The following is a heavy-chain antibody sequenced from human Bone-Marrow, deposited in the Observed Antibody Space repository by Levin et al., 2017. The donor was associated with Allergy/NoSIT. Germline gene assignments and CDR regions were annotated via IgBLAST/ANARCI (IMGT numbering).Heavy chain of an antibody. CDR3: TSRGSSSWYGYFDY. CDR2: IHSSGTT. V-gene: IGHV4-39*07. CDR1: GGSISSTSYH. Sequence: SQTLSLTCTVSGGSISSTSYHWGWIRQPPGKGLEWIGSIHSSGTTFYNPSLKSRVTTLIDTSKNQFSLKLSSVTAADTAVYYCTSRGSSSWYGYFDYWGPGTLVAVSS. J-gene: IGHJ4*02. D-gene: IGHD6-13*01.